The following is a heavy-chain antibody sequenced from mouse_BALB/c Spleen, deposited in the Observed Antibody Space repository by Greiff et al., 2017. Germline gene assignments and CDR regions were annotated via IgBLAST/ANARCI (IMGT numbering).Heavy chain of an antibody. CDR3: TRSRANWDLYYYAMDY. V-gene: IGHV1S81*02. Sequence: QVQLQQSGAELVKPGASVKLSCKASGYTFTSYYMYWVKQRPGQGLEWIGEINPSNGGTNFNEKFKSKATLTVDKSSSTAYIQLSSLTSEYSAVYYCTRSRANWDLYYYAMDYWGQGTSVTVSS. CDR1: GYTFTSYY. J-gene: IGHJ4*01. CDR2: INPSNGGT. D-gene: IGHD4-1*01.